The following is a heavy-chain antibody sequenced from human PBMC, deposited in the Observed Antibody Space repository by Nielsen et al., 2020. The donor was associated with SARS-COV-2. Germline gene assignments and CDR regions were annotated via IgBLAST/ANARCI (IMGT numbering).Heavy chain of an antibody. V-gene: IGHV4-34*09. Sequence: WIRQPPGKGLEWIGEIYHSGSTNYNPSLKSRVTISVDTSKNQFSLKLSSVTAADTAVYYCARVGRGYDILTGYQDYYYYYMDVWGKGTTVTVSS. J-gene: IGHJ6*03. CDR3: ARVGRGYDILTGYQDYYYYYMDV. CDR2: IYHSGST. D-gene: IGHD3-9*01.